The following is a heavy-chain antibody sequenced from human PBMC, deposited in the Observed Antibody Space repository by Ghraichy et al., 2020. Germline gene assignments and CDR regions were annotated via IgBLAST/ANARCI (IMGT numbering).Heavy chain of an antibody. D-gene: IGHD4/OR15-4a*01. CDR1: GFTFSSYS. V-gene: IGHV3-48*01. Sequence: GGSLRLSCAASGFTFSSYSMNWVRQAPGKGLEWVSYISSSSSTIYYADSVKGRFTIPRDNAKNSLYLQMNSLRAEDPAVYYCARDRGARFDYWGQGTLVTVSS. J-gene: IGHJ4*02. CDR2: ISSSSSTI. CDR3: ARDRGARFDY.